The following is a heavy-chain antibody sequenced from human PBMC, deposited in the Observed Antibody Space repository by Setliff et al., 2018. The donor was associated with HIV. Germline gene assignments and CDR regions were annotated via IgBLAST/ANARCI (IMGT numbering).Heavy chain of an antibody. CDR2: ISDSGGGT. V-gene: IGHV3-23*01. CDR1: GFAFSTYA. CDR3: AKDKGSSGWSA. D-gene: IGHD6-19*01. Sequence: GGSLRLSCAASGFAFSTYAMSWVRQAPGKGLEWVSAISDSGGGTYYADSVKGRFTVSRDNSKYTLYLQMNSLRVEDTAIYYCAKDKGSSGWSAWGQGTLVTVSS. J-gene: IGHJ5*02.